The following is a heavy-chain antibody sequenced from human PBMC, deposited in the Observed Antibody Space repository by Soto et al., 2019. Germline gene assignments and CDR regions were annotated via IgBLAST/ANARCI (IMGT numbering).Heavy chain of an antibody. J-gene: IGHJ4*02. D-gene: IGHD1-1*01. Sequence: SETLSLTCTVSGASISGYYWSWIRKSAGKGLEWIGRIYATGTTDYNPSLKSRVMMSVDTSKNQFSLKLSSVTAADTAVYYCARGKYTREPHYFDYWGQGTLVTVSP. CDR2: IYATGTT. CDR1: GASISGYY. CDR3: ARGKYTREPHYFDY. V-gene: IGHV4-4*07.